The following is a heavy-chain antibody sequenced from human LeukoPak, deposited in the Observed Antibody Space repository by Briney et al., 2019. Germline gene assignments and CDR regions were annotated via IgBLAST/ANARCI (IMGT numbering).Heavy chain of an antibody. J-gene: IGHJ4*02. CDR1: GDSISSDNC. CDR3: ARENYSNYVVDY. Sequence: SETLSLTCAVSGDSISSDNCWGWIRQPPGKGLEWIGSIYHNGDTKYNPSLKSRVTISIDTSKNHFSLKLSSVTAADTAVYYCARENYSNYVVDYWGQGTLVTVSS. V-gene: IGHV4-38-2*02. CDR2: IYHNGDT. D-gene: IGHD4-11*01.